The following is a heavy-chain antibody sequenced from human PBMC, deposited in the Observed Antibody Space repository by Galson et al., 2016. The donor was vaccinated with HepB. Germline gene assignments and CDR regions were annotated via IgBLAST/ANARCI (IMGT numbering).Heavy chain of an antibody. CDR3: GRLVSSYYNWFDS. Sequence: QSGAEVKKPGESLKISCRGLGYRFNAYWIGWVRQRPGKGLEWMGIIFPGDSDTRYSPSFQGQVTISVDKSTSTAYLQWSSLQASDSAMYYCGRLVSSYYNWFDSWGQGTLVTASS. V-gene: IGHV5-51*01. D-gene: IGHD5-18*01. CDR2: IFPGDSDT. CDR1: GYRFNAYW. J-gene: IGHJ5*01.